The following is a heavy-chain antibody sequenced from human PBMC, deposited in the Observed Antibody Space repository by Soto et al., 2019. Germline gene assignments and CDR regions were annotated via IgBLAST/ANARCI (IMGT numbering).Heavy chain of an antibody. CDR1: GFTFSSYA. Sequence: PGGSLRLSCAASGFTFSSYAMSWVRQAPGKGLEWVSAISGSGGSTYYADSVKGRFTISRDNSKNTLYLQMNSLRAEDTVVYYCANLHYDYVWGSYSAWGQGTLVTVSS. CDR2: ISGSGGST. CDR3: ANLHYDYVWGSYSA. J-gene: IGHJ5*02. V-gene: IGHV3-23*01. D-gene: IGHD3-16*01.